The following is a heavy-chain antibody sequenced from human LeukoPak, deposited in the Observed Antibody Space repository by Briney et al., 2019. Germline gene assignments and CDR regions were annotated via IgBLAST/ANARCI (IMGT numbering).Heavy chain of an antibody. CDR2: FDAEDGET. CDR1: GYTLTELS. CDR3: ARDMAVAGNQDAFDI. D-gene: IGHD6-19*01. V-gene: IGHV1-24*01. J-gene: IGHJ3*02. Sequence: ASVKVSCKVSGYTLTELSMYWGRQAPGKGLEWMGGFDAEDGETIYAQKFQGRVTMTEDTSTDTAYMELSSLRSEDTAVYYCARDMAVAGNQDAFDIWGQGTMVTVSS.